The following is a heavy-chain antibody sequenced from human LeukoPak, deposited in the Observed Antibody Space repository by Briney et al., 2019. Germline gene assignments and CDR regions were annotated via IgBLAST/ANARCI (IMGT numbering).Heavy chain of an antibody. CDR2: ISSSGSTI. J-gene: IGHJ4*02. Sequence: GGSLRLSCAASGFTFSDYYMSWIRQAPGKGLEWVSYISSSGSTIYYADSVKGRFTISRDNAKNSLYLQMNSLRAEDTAVYYCARDWDSYGLPYYFDYWGQGTLVTVSS. V-gene: IGHV3-11*01. CDR1: GFTFSDYY. D-gene: IGHD5-18*01. CDR3: ARDWDSYGLPYYFDY.